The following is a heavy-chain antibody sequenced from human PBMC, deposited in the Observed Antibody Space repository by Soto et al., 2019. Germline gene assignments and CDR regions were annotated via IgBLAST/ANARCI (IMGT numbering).Heavy chain of an antibody. CDR1: GYTFTSYD. Sequence: QVQLVQSGAEVKKPGASVKVSCKASGYTFTSYDINWVRQATGQGLEWMGWMNPNSGNTGYAQKFQGRVTMTRNTSRSTAYMELSSLRSEDTAVYYCARGRGILTGGGFGPDYWGQGTLVTVSS. CDR2: MNPNSGNT. CDR3: ARGRGILTGGGFGPDY. V-gene: IGHV1-8*01. D-gene: IGHD3-9*01. J-gene: IGHJ4*02.